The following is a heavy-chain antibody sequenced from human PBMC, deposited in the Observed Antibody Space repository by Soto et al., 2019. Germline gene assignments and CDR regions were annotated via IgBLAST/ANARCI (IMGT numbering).Heavy chain of an antibody. CDR1: GFTFSSYA. CDR2: ISGSGGST. D-gene: IGHD2-2*01. CDR3: AKADNYCSSTSCYFRGVNDAFDI. Sequence: GGSLRLSCAASGFTFSSYAMSWVRQAPGKGLEWVSAISGSGGSTYYADSVKGRFTISRDNSKNTLYLQMNSLRAEDTAVYYCAKADNYCSSTSCYFRGVNDAFDIWGQGTMVTVSS. V-gene: IGHV3-23*01. J-gene: IGHJ3*02.